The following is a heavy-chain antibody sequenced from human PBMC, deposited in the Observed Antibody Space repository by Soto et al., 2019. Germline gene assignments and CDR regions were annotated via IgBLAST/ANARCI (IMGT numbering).Heavy chain of an antibody. CDR3: ERTYVPGIAEFDR. CDR1: GFTFSNYF. D-gene: IGHD1-1*01. CDR2: MSGDGKTI. J-gene: IGHJ5*02. Sequence: GRSLRLSCAASGFTFSNYFMHWVRQVPGEGLVWVPRMSGDGKTIIYADSVKGRFTISRDNAKNTLYLQMTRLRVEDTAVYYCERTYVPGIAEFDRWGQGTLVTVSS. V-gene: IGHV3-74*01.